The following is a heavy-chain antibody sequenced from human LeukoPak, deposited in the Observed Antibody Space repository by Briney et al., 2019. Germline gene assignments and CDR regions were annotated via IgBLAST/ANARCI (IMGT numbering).Heavy chain of an antibody. V-gene: IGHV3-30*02. J-gene: IGHJ4*02. Sequence: PGGSLRLSCAASGFTFSTYTMHWVRQAPGKGLEWVAFVRYDGSKKNYADSVKGRFAISRDNSKSTLYLEMHSLRVEDTAIYYCAQDGRGTITGTTFDYWGQGTLVTVSS. CDR1: GFTFSTYT. CDR3: AQDGRGTITGTTFDY. D-gene: IGHD1-7*01. CDR2: VRYDGSKK.